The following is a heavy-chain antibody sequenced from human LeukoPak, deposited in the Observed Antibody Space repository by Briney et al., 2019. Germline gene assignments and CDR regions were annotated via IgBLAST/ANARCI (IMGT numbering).Heavy chain of an antibody. V-gene: IGHV1-2*02. J-gene: IGHJ4*02. D-gene: IGHD1-1*01. CDR2: INPNSGGT. Sequence: GASVKVSCKASGDTFTGYYLHWVRQAPGQGLEWMGWINPNSGGTNYAQKFQGRVTMTRDTSISAAYMELSRLRSDDTAVYYCARGRPLEKIDYWGQGTLVTVSS. CDR3: ARGRPLEKIDY. CDR1: GDTFTGYY.